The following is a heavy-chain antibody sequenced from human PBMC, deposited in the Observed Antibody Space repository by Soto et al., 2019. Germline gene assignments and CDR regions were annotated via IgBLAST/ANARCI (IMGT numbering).Heavy chain of an antibody. CDR1: GFTFSSYA. CDR2: ISGSGGST. Sequence: GGSLRLSCAASGFTFSSYAMSWVRQAPGKGLEWVSAISGSGGSTYYADSVKGRFTISRDNSKNTLYLQMNSLRAEDTAVYYCAKAGSSSSWHQVARDYYYGMDVWGQGTTVTVSS. D-gene: IGHD6-13*01. J-gene: IGHJ6*02. V-gene: IGHV3-23*01. CDR3: AKAGSSSSWHQVARDYYYGMDV.